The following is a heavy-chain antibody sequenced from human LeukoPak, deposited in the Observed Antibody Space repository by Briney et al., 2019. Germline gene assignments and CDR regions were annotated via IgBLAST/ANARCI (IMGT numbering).Heavy chain of an antibody. D-gene: IGHD2-15*01. J-gene: IGHJ6*02. CDR3: ARVVLTPPYGMDV. CDR2: ISFGGGHI. Sequence: PGGSLRLSCVASRFTFSSYSMTWVRRAPGTGLEWVSSISFGGGHIFYTDSVKGRFTIFGDDSKNSLYLEMNSLRAEDTAVYFCARVVLTPPYGMDVWGQGTTVTVSS. CDR1: RFTFSSYS. V-gene: IGHV3-21*01.